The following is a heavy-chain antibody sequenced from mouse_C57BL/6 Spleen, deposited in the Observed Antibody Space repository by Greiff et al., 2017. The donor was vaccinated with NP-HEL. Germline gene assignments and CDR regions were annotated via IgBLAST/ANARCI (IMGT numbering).Heavy chain of an antibody. CDR3: ARYYYGSSYGYAMDY. CDR2: INPNNGGT. CDR1: GYTFTDYN. J-gene: IGHJ4*01. D-gene: IGHD1-1*01. V-gene: IGHV1-18*01. Sequence: EVKLQESGPELVKPGASVKIPCKASGYTFTDYNMDWVKQSHGKSLEWIGDINPNNGGTIYNQKFKGKATLTVDKSSSTAYMELRSLTSEDTAVYYCARYYYGSSYGYAMDYWGQGTSVTVSS.